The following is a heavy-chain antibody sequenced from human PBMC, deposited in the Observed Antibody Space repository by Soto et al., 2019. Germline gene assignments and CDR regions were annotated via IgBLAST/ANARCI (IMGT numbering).Heavy chain of an antibody. CDR3: AREELGYDSSGYYYD. D-gene: IGHD3-22*01. J-gene: IGHJ4*02. CDR2: IIPIFGTA. CDR1: GGTFSSYA. V-gene: IGHV1-69*13. Sequence: SVKVSCKASGGTFSSYAISWVRQAPGQGLEWMGGIIPIFGTANYAQKFQGRVTITADESTSTAYMELSSLRSEDTAVYYCAREELGYDSSGYYYDWGQGTLVTVSS.